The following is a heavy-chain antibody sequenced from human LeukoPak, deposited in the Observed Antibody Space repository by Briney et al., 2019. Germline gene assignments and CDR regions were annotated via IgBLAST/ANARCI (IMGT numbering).Heavy chain of an antibody. CDR3: ARGPVVGATTILDY. D-gene: IGHD1-26*01. V-gene: IGHV3-33*01. CDR1: GLTFSRHG. CDR2: IWYDGSNK. Sequence: PGGSLRLSCAASGLTFSRHGMHWVRQAPGKGLEWVAIIWYDGSNKYCADSVKGRFTISRDNSKNTLYLQMNSLRAEDTAVYYCARGPVVGATTILDYWGQGTLVTVSS. J-gene: IGHJ4*02.